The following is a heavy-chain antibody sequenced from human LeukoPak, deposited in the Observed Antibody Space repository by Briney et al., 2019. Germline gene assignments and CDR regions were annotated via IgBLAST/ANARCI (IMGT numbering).Heavy chain of an antibody. CDR2: ISYDGSNK. J-gene: IGHJ2*01. D-gene: IGHD4-17*01. CDR3: ARDPAAASVTSWYFDL. V-gene: IGHV3-30-3*01. Sequence: SGGSLRLSCAASGFTFSSYAMHWVRQAPGKGLEWVAVISYDGSNKYYADSVKGRFTISRDNSKNTLYLQMNSLRAEDTAAYYCARDPAAASVTSWYFDLWGRGTLVTVSS. CDR1: GFTFSSYA.